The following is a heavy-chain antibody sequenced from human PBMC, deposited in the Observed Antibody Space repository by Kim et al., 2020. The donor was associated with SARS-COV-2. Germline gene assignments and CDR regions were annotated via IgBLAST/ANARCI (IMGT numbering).Heavy chain of an antibody. CDR2: R. J-gene: IGHJ6*02. V-gene: IGHV1-3*01. D-gene: IGHD1-26*01. CDR3: ARRVGSYGMEV. Sequence: RKYSQVFQGRVSISRDTSASTVYMELSSLRFEDTAVYYCARRVGSYGMEVWGQGTTVTVSS.